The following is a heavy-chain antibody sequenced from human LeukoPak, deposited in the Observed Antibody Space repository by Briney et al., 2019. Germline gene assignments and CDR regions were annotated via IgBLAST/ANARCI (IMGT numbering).Heavy chain of an antibody. Sequence: GGSLRLSCAASGFTLSSYAMNWVRQAPGKGLEWVSAISGSGGSTYYADSVKGRFTISRDNSKNTLYLQMNSLRAEDTAVYYCAKKVYAIRNWFDPWGQGTLVTVSS. V-gene: IGHV3-23*01. J-gene: IGHJ5*02. D-gene: IGHD2-8*01. CDR3: AKKVYAIRNWFDP. CDR1: GFTLSSYA. CDR2: ISGSGGST.